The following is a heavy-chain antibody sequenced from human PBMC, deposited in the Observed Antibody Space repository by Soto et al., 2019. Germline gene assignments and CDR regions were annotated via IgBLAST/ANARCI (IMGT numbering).Heavy chain of an antibody. CDR1: GGSISSGGYS. CDR2: IYHSGCT. CDR3: AGSNYDSPLPLYY. J-gene: IGHJ4*02. D-gene: IGHD3-22*01. Sequence: QLQLQESGSGLVKPSQTLSLTCAVSGGSISSGGYSWSWIRQPPGKGLGWIGYIYHSGCTYYNPSLKSRVTMSVERTKNQFSLKRSSVTAAATPVYYCAGSNYDSPLPLYYWGQGTLVTVSS. V-gene: IGHV4-30-2*01.